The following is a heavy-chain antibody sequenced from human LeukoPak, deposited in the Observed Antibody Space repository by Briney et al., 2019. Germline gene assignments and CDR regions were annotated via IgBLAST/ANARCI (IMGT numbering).Heavy chain of an antibody. CDR2: ISSSGSTI. J-gene: IGHJ5*02. CDR1: GFTFSDYY. V-gene: IGHV3-11*01. Sequence: GGSLRLSCAASGFTFSDYYMSWIRQAPGKGLEWVSYISSSGSTIYYADSVKGRFTISRDNAKNSLYLQMNSLRAEDTVVYYCAREIPPGYCGGDCYPNWFDPWGQGTLVTASS. D-gene: IGHD2-21*02. CDR3: AREIPPGYCGGDCYPNWFDP.